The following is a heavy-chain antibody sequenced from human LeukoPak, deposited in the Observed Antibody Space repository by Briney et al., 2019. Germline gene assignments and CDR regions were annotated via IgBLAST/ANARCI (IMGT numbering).Heavy chain of an antibody. Sequence: PGGSLRLSCAASGLTFSSYAMTWVRQAPGKGLEGVSGISGNGGTTDYADSGRGRFTISRDNSKNTLYLQLDSLRIEDTAVYYCAKGGRWDYYDSSHWGQGTMVTVSS. J-gene: IGHJ3*01. CDR1: GLTFSSYA. D-gene: IGHD3-22*01. CDR2: ISGNGGTT. V-gene: IGHV3-23*01. CDR3: AKGGRWDYYDSSH.